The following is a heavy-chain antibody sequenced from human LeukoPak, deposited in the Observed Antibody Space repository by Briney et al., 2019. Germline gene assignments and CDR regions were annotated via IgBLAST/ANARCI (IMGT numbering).Heavy chain of an antibody. CDR1: GGSISSSSYY. CDR3: ARQGGNSYYYYGMDV. Sequence: SETLSLTCTVSGGSISSSSYYWGWIRQPPGKGLEWIGSIYYSGSTYYNPSLKSRVTISVDTSKNQFSLKLSSVTAAGTAVYYCARQGGNSYYYYGMDVWGQGTTVTVSS. CDR2: IYYSGST. D-gene: IGHD4-23*01. V-gene: IGHV4-39*01. J-gene: IGHJ6*02.